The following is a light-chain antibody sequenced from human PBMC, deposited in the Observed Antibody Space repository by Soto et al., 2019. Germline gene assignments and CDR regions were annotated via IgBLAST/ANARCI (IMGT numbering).Light chain of an antibody. CDR1: SSDVGGYNY. V-gene: IGLV2-8*01. CDR3: SSYAGSDNV. Sequence: QSVLTQPPSASGSPGQSVTISCTGTSSDVGGYNYVSWYQQHPGKAPKLMIYEVSKRPSGVPDRFSGSKSGNTASLTVSGLHADDEADYYCSSYAGSDNVFGTGTKLTVL. J-gene: IGLJ1*01. CDR2: EVS.